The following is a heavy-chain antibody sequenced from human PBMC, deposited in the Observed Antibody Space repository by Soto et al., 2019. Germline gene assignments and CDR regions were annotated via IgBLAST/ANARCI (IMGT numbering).Heavy chain of an antibody. CDR2: IRSKAYGGTT. J-gene: IGHJ6*02. CDR1: GFSFGDYA. CDR3: TSDLYGDVGLYYYSMCV. Sequence: PGGSLRLSCTASGFSFGDYAMSWFRQAPGKGLEWVGFIRSKAYGGTTEYAASVKGRFTIARDDSKSIAYLQMNSLKTEDTAVYYVTSDLYGDVGLYYYSMCVCGRGTTFTVSS. V-gene: IGHV3-49*03. D-gene: IGHD4-17*01.